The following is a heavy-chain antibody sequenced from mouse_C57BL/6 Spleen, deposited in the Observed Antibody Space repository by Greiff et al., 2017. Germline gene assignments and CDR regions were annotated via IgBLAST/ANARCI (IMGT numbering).Heavy chain of an antibody. CDR3: ARRDYVAWFAY. D-gene: IGHD2-4*01. J-gene: IGHJ3*01. Sequence: EVMLVESGGGLVKPGGSLKLSCAASGFTFSDYGMHWVRQAPEKGLEWVAYISSGSSTIYYAETVKGRFTISRDNAKNTLCLQMTSLRSEDTAMYYCARRDYVAWFAYWGQGTLVTVSA. CDR2: ISSGSSTI. V-gene: IGHV5-17*01. CDR1: GFTFSDYG.